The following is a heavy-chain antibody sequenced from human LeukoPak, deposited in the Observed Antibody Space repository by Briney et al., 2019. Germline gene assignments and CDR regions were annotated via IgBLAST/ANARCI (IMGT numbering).Heavy chain of an antibody. CDR3: ARDAIAVARWDY. Sequence: GGSLRLSCAASGFTFSSYAMSWVRQAPGKGLEWVSAISGSGGSTYYADSVKGRFTISRDNAKNSLYLQMNSLRAEDTAVYYCARDAIAVARWDYWGQGTLVTVSS. D-gene: IGHD6-19*01. CDR1: GFTFSSYA. CDR2: ISGSGGST. J-gene: IGHJ4*02. V-gene: IGHV3-23*01.